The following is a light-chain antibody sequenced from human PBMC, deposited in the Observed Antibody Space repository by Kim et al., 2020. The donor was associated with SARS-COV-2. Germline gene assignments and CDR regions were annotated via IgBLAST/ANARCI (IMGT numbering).Light chain of an antibody. CDR1: KLGDKY. J-gene: IGLJ2*01. CDR2: QDS. Sequence: VSPGQTASITCSGDKLGDKYACWYQQKPGQSPVLVIYQDSKRPSGIPERFSGSNSGNTATLNISGTQAMDEADYYCQAWDSSTVVFGGGTQLTVL. V-gene: IGLV3-1*01. CDR3: QAWDSSTVV.